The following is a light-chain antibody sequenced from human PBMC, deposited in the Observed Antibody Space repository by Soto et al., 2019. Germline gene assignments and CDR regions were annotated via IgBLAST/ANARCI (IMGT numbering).Light chain of an antibody. CDR3: SSYTSSSTPYV. Sequence: QSVLTQPASVSGSPGQSITVSCSGTSSDVGGYNYVSWYQQHPGKAPKLMIYEVSNRPSGVSSRFSGSKSGNTASLTISGLQAGDEADYYCSSYTSSSTPYVFGTGTKLTVL. V-gene: IGLV2-14*01. CDR1: SSDVGGYNY. J-gene: IGLJ1*01. CDR2: EVS.